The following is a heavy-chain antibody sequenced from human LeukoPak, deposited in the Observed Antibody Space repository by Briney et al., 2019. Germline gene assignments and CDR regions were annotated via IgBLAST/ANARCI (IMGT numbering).Heavy chain of an antibody. Sequence: SETLSLTSTDSGASINSYFWSWIRQPPRKGLEWIGRISTSGSTNYNPSLKSRVTMSVDTSKNQFSLKLNSVTAADTAVYYCARARFSSGWNRDPFGIWGQGAMVTVSS. V-gene: IGHV4-4*07. CDR3: ARARFSSGWNRDPFGI. CDR2: ISTSGST. J-gene: IGHJ3*02. D-gene: IGHD6-19*01. CDR1: GASINSYF.